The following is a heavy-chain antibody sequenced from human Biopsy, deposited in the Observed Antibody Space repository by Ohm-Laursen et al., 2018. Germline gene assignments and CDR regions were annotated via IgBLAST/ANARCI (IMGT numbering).Heavy chain of an antibody. D-gene: IGHD6-19*01. CDR1: GYSFTSYY. CDR3: ARNTGWYGDLYYFDY. J-gene: IGHJ4*02. Sequence: ASVKASCKASGYSFTSYYMHWVRQAPGQGLEWMGMINPSGSTTSYPQIFQGRVTMTRDTSKSTVYMELSSLRSADTAVYFCARNTGWYGDLYYFDYWGQGTLVTVPS. CDR2: INPSGSTT. V-gene: IGHV1-46*01.